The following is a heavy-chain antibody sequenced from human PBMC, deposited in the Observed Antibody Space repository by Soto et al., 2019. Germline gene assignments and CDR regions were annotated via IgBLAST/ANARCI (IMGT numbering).Heavy chain of an antibody. D-gene: IGHD2-15*01. CDR2: INTDGSNT. CDR1: GLTFNRYW. V-gene: IGHV3-74*01. J-gene: IGHJ5*02. CDR3: AREFCSGGNCYTYYFDP. Sequence: PGGSLRLSCAASGLTFNRYWMHWVRHAPGKGLVWVSHINTDGSNTNYADSVKGRFTISRDNAKSTLFLQMNSLRDEDTAVYYCAREFCSGGNCYTYYFDPWGQGITVTVSS.